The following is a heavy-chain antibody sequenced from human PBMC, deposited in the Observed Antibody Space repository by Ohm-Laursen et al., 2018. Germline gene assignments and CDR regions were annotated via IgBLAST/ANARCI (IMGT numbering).Heavy chain of an antibody. J-gene: IGHJ4*02. V-gene: IGHV4-59*01. CDR1: GGSISSYY. CDR3: ARSEYGDYGDY. D-gene: IGHD4-17*01. Sequence: TLSLTCTVSGGSISSYYWSWIRQPPGKGLEWIGYIYYSGSTNYNPSLKSRVTISVDTSKNQFSLKLSSVTAADTAVYYCARSEYGDYGDYWGQGTLVTVSS. CDR2: IYYSGST.